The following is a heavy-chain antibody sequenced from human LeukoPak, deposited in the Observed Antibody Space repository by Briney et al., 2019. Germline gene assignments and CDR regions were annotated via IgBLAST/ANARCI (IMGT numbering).Heavy chain of an antibody. CDR3: ARVQGSSGPGIFDY. CDR2: IKQDGSEK. CDR1: GFTFSSYW. J-gene: IGHJ4*02. V-gene: IGHV3-7*01. Sequence: GGSLRLSCAASGFTFSSYWMSWVRQAPGKGLEWVANIKQDGSEKYYVDSVMGRFTISRDNAKNSLYLQMNSLRAEDTAVYYCARVQGSSGPGIFDYWGQGTLVTVSS. D-gene: IGHD6-19*01.